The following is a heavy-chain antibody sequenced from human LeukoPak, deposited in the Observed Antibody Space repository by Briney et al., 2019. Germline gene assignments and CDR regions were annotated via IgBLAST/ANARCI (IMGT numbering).Heavy chain of an antibody. CDR1: GHTFTGYY. D-gene: IGHD3-10*01. J-gene: IGHJ4*02. Sequence: ASVKVSCKASGHTFTGYYMHWVRQAPGQGLEWMGRINPNSGGTNCAQKFQGRVTMTRDTSISTAYMELSRLRSDYTAVYYCARVGPMVRGVDFGYWGQGTLVTVSS. CDR2: INPNSGGT. CDR3: ARVGPMVRGVDFGY. V-gene: IGHV1-2*06.